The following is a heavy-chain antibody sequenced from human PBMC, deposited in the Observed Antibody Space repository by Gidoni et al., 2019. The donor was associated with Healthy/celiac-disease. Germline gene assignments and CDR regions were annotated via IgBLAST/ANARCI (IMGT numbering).Heavy chain of an antibody. CDR1: GFTFSCYG. Sequence: QVQLVESWGCVVQPGRSLRLSCAASGFTFSCYGMHWFRQAPGKGLEGAAVIWYDGSNKYYADSVKGRFTISRDNSKNTLYLQMNSLRAEDTAVYYCARAVTTWGADDAFDIWGQGTMVTVSS. J-gene: IGHJ3*02. CDR2: IWYDGSNK. V-gene: IGHV3-33*01. CDR3: ARAVTTWGADDAFDI. D-gene: IGHD4-17*01.